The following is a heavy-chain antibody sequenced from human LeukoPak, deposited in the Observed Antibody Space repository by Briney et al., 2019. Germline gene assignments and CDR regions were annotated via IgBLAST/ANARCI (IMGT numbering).Heavy chain of an antibody. CDR1: GGSSSSGDYY. Sequence: ASETLSLTCTVSGGSSSSGDYYWSWIRQPPGKGLEWIGYIYYSGSTYYNPSLKGRVTISVDTSKNQFSLKLSSVTAADTAVYYCARGGGYTPYYFDYWGQGTLFTVSS. CDR2: IYYSGST. CDR3: ARGGGYTPYYFDY. J-gene: IGHJ4*02. V-gene: IGHV4-30-4*01. D-gene: IGHD5-12*01.